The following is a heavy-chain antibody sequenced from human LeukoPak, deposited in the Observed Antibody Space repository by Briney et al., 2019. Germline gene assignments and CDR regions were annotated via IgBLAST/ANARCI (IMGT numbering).Heavy chain of an antibody. Sequence: PGGSLRLSCAVSGITLSNYGMSWVRQAPGKGLEWVAGISGSGGSTNYADSVKGRFTISRDNPTNTLFLQMSSLRVEDTAVYYCARDWEHARDYWGQGTLVTVSS. CDR2: ISGSGGST. D-gene: IGHD1/OR15-1a*01. CDR3: ARDWEHARDY. CDR1: GITLSNYG. J-gene: IGHJ4*02. V-gene: IGHV3-23*01.